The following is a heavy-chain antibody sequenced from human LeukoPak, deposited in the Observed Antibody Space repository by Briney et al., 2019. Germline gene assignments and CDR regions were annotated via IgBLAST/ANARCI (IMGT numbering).Heavy chain of an antibody. D-gene: IGHD2-2*02. V-gene: IGHV3-30*02. Sequence: PGGSLRLTCSACGFTFSSYGMHWVRQAPGKGLEWVAFIRYDGSNKYYADSVKGRFTISRDNSKNTLYLQMNSLRAEDTAVYYCAKVPYCSSTSCYTPFDYWGQGTLVTVSS. CDR3: AKVPYCSSTSCYTPFDY. CDR1: GFTFSSYG. J-gene: IGHJ4*02. CDR2: IRYDGSNK.